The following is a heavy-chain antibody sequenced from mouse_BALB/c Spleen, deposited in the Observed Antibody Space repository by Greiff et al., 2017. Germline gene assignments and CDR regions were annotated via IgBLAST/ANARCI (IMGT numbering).Heavy chain of an antibody. CDR2: ISDGGSYT. Sequence: EVKVVESGGGLVKPGGSLKLSCAASGFTFSDYYMYWVRQTPEKRLEWVATISDGGSYTYYPDSVKGRFTISRDNAKNNLYLQMSSLKSEDTAMYYCARGLSGDYWGQGTTLTVSS. CDR3: ARGLSGDY. V-gene: IGHV5-4*02. J-gene: IGHJ2*01. CDR1: GFTFSDYY.